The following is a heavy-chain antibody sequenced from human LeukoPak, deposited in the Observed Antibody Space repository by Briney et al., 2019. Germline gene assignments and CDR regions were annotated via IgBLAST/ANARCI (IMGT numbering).Heavy chain of an antibody. CDR2: IYYSGST. CDR3: ARPPPRRGSGGYLEGYD. D-gene: IGHD1-26*01. CDR1: GGSISSSSYY. J-gene: IGHJ4*02. V-gene: IGHV4-39*01. Sequence: PSETLSLTCTVSGGSISSSSYYWGWIRQPPGKGLEWIGSIYYSGSTYYNPSLKSRVTISVDTSKNQFSLKLSSVTAADTAVYYCARPPPRRGSGGYLEGYDWGQGTLVTVSS.